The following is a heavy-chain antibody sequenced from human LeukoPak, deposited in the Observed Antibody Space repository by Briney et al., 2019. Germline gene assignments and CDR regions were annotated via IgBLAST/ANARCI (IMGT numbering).Heavy chain of an antibody. V-gene: IGHV1-46*01. CDR3: ARDGANYYDSSGYYY. CDR2: INPSGGST. D-gene: IGHD3-22*01. CDR1: GYTFTSYY. J-gene: IGHJ4*02. Sequence: ASVKVSCKASGYTFTSYYMHWVRQAPGQGLEWMGIINPSGGSTSYAQKFQGRVTMTRDTSTSTVYMELSSLRSEDTAVYYCARDGANYYDSSGYYYWGQGTLVTVSS.